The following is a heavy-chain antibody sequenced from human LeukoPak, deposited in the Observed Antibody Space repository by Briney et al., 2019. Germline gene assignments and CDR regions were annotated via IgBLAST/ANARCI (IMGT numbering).Heavy chain of an antibody. CDR2: IYYSGST. Sequence: PSETLSLTCTVSGGSISSGGYYWSWIRQHPGKGLEWIGYIYYSGSTYYNPSLKSRVTISVDTSKNQFSLKLSSVTAADTAVYYCAGQRILPPFDYWGQGTLVTVSS. CDR3: AGQRILPPFDY. CDR1: GGSISSGGYY. D-gene: IGHD2-15*01. V-gene: IGHV4-31*03. J-gene: IGHJ4*02.